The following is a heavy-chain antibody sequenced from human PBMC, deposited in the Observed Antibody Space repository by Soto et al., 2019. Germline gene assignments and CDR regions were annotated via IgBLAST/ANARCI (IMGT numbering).Heavy chain of an antibody. CDR1: GDSVSSNSAA. V-gene: IGHV6-1*01. D-gene: IGHD3-16*01. Sequence: PSQTLSLTCAISGDSVSSNSAAWNWIRQSPSRGLEWLGRTYYRSKWYNDYAVSVKSRITINPDTSKNQFSLQLNSVTPEDTAVYYCAREGTQLGEDYYYYYGMDVWGQGTTVTVSS. J-gene: IGHJ6*02. CDR2: TYYRSKWYN. CDR3: AREGTQLGEDYYYYYGMDV.